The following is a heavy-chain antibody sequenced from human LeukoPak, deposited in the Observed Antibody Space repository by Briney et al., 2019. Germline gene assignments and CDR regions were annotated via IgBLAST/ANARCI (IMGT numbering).Heavy chain of an antibody. D-gene: IGHD1-26*01. CDR3: ARQPYSGSYGYYFDY. CDR2: IHSNGGT. CDR1: GGSISSGPYF. V-gene: IGHV4-61*02. J-gene: IGHJ4*02. Sequence: PSQTLSLTCTVSGGSISSGPYFWNWIRQPAGEGLEWIGRIHSNGGTNYIPPLKSRVTISRDTSKNQMSLKLTSVTAADTAVYYCARQPYSGSYGYYFDYWGQGTLVTVSS.